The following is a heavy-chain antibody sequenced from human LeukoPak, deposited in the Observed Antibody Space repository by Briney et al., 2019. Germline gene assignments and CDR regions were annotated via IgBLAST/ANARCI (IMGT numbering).Heavy chain of an antibody. D-gene: IGHD4-17*01. V-gene: IGHV1-69*13. CDR1: GGTFSSYA. CDR2: IIPIFGTA. Sequence: SVKVSCKASGGTFSSYAISWVRQAPGQGLEWMGGIIPIFGTANYAQKFQGRVTITADGSTSTAYMELSSLRSEDTAVYYCAGGGHTVSGVDYWGQGTLVTVSS. CDR3: AGGGHTVSGVDY. J-gene: IGHJ4*02.